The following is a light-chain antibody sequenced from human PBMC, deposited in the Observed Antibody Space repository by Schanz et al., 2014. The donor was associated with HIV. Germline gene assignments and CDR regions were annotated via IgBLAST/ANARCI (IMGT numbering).Light chain of an antibody. J-gene: IGKJ1*01. CDR2: GAS. CDR3: HQYGNSPRT. Sequence: EVVMTQSPATLSVSPGERGTLSCRASQSVRGNLAWYQQKPGQAPRLLIFGASIRTTGIPDRFSGSGSGTDFTLTITRLEPEDFAVYYCHQYGNSPRTFGQGTKVEIK. V-gene: IGKV3-20*01. CDR1: QSVRGN.